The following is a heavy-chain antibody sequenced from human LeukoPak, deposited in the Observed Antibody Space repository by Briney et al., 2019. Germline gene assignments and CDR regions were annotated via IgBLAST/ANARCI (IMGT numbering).Heavy chain of an antibody. CDR1: VDFISSSGYY. CDR3: ARELRYFDSATYYYYGMDV. J-gene: IGHJ6*02. D-gene: IGHD3-9*01. Sequence: PSETLSLTCSVSVDFISSSGYYWNCTREPPGRGLEWIGSFHHSGNTNYNPPLKSRVTMSVDTSKNQFSLKLSSVTAADTAVYYCARELRYFDSATYYYYGMDVWGQGTTVTVSS. V-gene: IGHV4-39*07. CDR2: FHHSGNT.